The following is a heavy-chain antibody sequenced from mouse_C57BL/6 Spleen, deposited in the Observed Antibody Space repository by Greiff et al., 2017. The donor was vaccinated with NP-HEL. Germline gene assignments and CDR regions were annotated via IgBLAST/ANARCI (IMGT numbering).Heavy chain of an antibody. CDR2: IYPGDGDT. J-gene: IGHJ2*01. V-gene: IGHV1-80*01. CDR3: ARTGNYVFDY. D-gene: IGHD2-1*01. CDR1: GYAFSSYW. Sequence: VKLQESGAELVKPGASVKISCKASGYAFSSYWMNWVKQRPGKGLEWIGQIYPGDGDTNYNGKFKGKATLTADKSSSTAYMQLSSLTSEDSAVYFCARTGNYVFDYWGQGTTLTVSS.